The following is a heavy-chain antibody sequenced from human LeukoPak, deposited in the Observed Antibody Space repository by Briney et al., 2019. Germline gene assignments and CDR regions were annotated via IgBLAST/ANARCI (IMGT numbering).Heavy chain of an antibody. V-gene: IGHV3-21*01. D-gene: IGHD3-22*01. CDR2: ISSSSSYI. Sequence: GGSLRLSCAASGFTFSSYEMNWVRQAPGKGLEWVSSISSSSSYIYYADSVKGRFTISRDNAKNSLYLQMNSLRAEDTAVYYCARGRAYDSSGYGPFDYWGQGTLVTVSS. CDR3: ARGRAYDSSGYGPFDY. J-gene: IGHJ4*02. CDR1: GFTFSSYE.